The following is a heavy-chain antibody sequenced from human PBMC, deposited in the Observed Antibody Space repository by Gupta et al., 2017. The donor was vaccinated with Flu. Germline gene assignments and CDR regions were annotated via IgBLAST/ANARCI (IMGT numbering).Heavy chain of an antibody. Sequence: EVQLLESGGGLVQPGGSLRLSCAASAFPFSSYALSWVRQAPGKGLEWVSTMSGSGGNTYYADSVKGRFTISRDNSKNTLYLQMGSLGAEDTALYYCAKRPQYSSNWYCFDPWGQGTLVTVSS. CDR2: MSGSGGNT. CDR1: AFPFSSYA. CDR3: AKRPQYSSNWYCFDP. D-gene: IGHD6-13*01. J-gene: IGHJ5*02. V-gene: IGHV3-23*01.